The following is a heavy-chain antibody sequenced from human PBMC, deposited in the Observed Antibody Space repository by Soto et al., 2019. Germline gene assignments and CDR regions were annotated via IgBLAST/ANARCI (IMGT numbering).Heavy chain of an antibody. CDR2: ISVNGYTT. Sequence: EVQVLESGGDLVQPGGSLRLTCAVSGFTFTTSSINWVRQAPGKGLEWVSSISVNGYTTYYADSVTGRFTISTDNSKSTVFLQMNSLRVEDTALYYCAKGVEHSTADAFETWGQGTMVTVSS. J-gene: IGHJ3*02. CDR1: GFTFTTSS. D-gene: IGHD5-18*01. V-gene: IGHV3-23*01. CDR3: AKGVEHSTADAFET.